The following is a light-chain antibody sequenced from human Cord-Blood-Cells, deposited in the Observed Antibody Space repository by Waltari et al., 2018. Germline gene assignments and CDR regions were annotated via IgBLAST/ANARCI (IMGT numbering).Light chain of an antibody. J-gene: IGKJ4*02. Sequence: DIVMTQSPLSLPVTLGEPASISCCSSQSLLHSNGYNYLAWYLQKPGQSPHLLIYLGSKRACGVTDRFSGSGSGTDFTLKISRLEAEDVGVYYCMQALQSLTFGEGTKVEIK. CDR2: LGS. CDR3: MQALQSLT. V-gene: IGKV2-28*01. CDR1: QSLLHSNGYNY.